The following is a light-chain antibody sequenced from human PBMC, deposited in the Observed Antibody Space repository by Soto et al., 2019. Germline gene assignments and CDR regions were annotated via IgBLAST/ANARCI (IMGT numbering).Light chain of an antibody. CDR1: QGLVYSDGNIY. J-gene: IGKJ5*01. CDR2: QVS. Sequence: DVVMTQSPLSLPVTPGDRASISCRSXQGLVYSDGNIYVNWFQQRPGQSPRRLIYQVSNRDSGVPDRFSGSGAGTDFTLKISRVEAEDVRVYYCMQGTHWPIAFGQGTRLEIK. V-gene: IGKV2-30*01. CDR3: MQGTHWPIA.